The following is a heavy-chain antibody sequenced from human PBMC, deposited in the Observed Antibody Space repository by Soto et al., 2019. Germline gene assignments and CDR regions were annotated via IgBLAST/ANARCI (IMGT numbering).Heavy chain of an antibody. V-gene: IGHV4-30-4*01. CDR3: ARVVNRPVRFDL. D-gene: IGHD2-15*01. CDR2: IYYSGST. J-gene: IGHJ2*01. Sequence: QVQLQESGPGLVKPSQTLSLTCTVSGGSISSGDYYWSWIRQPPGKGLEWIGYIYYSGSTYYNPSLQSXXTISVDTSKNQFSLKLSSVTAADTAVYYCARVVNRPVRFDLWGRGTLVTVSS. CDR1: GGSISSGDYY.